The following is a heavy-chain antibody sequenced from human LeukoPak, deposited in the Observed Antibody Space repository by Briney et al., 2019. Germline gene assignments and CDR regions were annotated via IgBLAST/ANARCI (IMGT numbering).Heavy chain of an antibody. CDR1: GFTFSSYG. Sequence: PGGSLRLSCAASGFTFSSYGMHWVRQAPGKGLEWVAFIRYDGSNKYYADSVKGRFTIPRDNSKNTLYLQMNSLRAEDTAVYYCVKDYTQARGYDILTGYYTFYYYYYMDVWGKGTTVTISS. D-gene: IGHD3-9*01. J-gene: IGHJ6*03. CDR3: VKDYTQARGYDILTGYYTFYYYYYMDV. V-gene: IGHV3-30*02. CDR2: IRYDGSNK.